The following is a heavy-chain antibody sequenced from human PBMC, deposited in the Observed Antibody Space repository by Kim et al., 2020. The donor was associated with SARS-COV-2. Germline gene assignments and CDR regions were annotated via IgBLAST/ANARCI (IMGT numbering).Heavy chain of an antibody. Sequence: ASVKVSCKASGYTFTSYAMHWVRQAPGQRLEWMGWINAGNGNTKYSQKFQGRVTITRDTSASTAYMELSSLRSEDTAVYYCARDPSGFGELRFGGQGTLVTVSS. CDR2: INAGNGNT. J-gene: IGHJ4*02. CDR3: ARDPSGFGELRF. D-gene: IGHD3-10*01. CDR1: GYTFTSYA. V-gene: IGHV1-3*01.